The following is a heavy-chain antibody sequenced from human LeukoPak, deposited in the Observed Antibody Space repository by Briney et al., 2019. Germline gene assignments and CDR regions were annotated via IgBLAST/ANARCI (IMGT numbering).Heavy chain of an antibody. CDR1: GFTFSSYA. V-gene: IGHV3-30-3*01. D-gene: IGHD3-22*01. CDR3: ARGEGVPPDFDYYDSSGYYSLFDY. Sequence: GRSLRLSCAASGFTFSSYAMHWVRQAPGKGLEWVAVISYDGSNKYYADSVKGRFTISRDNSKNTLYLQMNSLRAEDTAVYYCARGEGVPPDFDYYDSSGYYSLFDYWGQGTLVTVSS. CDR2: ISYDGSNK. J-gene: IGHJ4*02.